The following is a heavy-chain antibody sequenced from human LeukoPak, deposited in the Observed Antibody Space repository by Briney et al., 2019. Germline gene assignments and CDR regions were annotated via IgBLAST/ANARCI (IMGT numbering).Heavy chain of an antibody. D-gene: IGHD6-6*01. V-gene: IGHV5-51*01. CDR2: IDPGDSET. CDR3: AKRAADSSSLGY. CDR1: GYSFTTYW. J-gene: IGHJ4*02. Sequence: GESLKISCKGSGYSFTTYWIGGVRQMPGKGLEWMGIIDPGDSETKYSPSFQGQATISADKSINTAYLQWSSLKASGTATYYCAKRAADSSSLGYWGQGTLVTVSS.